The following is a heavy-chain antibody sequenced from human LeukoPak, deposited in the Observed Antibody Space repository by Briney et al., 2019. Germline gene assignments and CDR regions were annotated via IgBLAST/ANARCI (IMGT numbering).Heavy chain of an antibody. CDR3: IRLRYNSVWDVDY. CDR1: GFTLSDHY. Sequence: PGGSLRLSCAASGFTLSDHYIDWVRQAPGKGLEWVSRTRDKTNGNTTEYAASVKGRFSISRDDSKNSLYLQMNSLKPEDTAVYYCIRLRYNSVWDVDYWGQGTLVTVSS. D-gene: IGHD6-19*01. CDR2: TRDKTNGNTT. J-gene: IGHJ4*02. V-gene: IGHV3-72*01.